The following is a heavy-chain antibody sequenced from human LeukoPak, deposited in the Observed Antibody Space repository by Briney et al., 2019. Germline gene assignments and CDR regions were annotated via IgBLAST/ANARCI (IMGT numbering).Heavy chain of an antibody. CDR3: ARGAPYSGLGSYYNY. J-gene: IGHJ4*02. Sequence: PSETLSLTCAVYGGSFSGYYWSWIRQPPGKGLEWIGEINHSGSTNYNPSLKSRVTISVDTSKNQFSLKVNSVTAADTAVYYCARGAPYSGLGSYYNYWGQGTLVTVSS. CDR2: INHSGST. CDR1: GGSFSGYY. D-gene: IGHD3-10*01. V-gene: IGHV4-34*01.